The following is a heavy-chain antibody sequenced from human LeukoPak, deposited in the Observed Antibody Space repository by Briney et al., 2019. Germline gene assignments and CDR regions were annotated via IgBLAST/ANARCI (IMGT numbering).Heavy chain of an antibody. Sequence: ASVKVSCKASGYTFTGYYMHWVRQAPGQGLEWMGWINPNSGGTNYAQKFQGRVTMTRDTSISTAYMELSRLRSDDTAVYYCARVDHSGSYYFDYWGQGTLVTVSS. J-gene: IGHJ4*02. CDR2: INPNSGGT. CDR3: ARVDHSGSYYFDY. V-gene: IGHV1-2*02. D-gene: IGHD1-26*01. CDR1: GYTFTGYY.